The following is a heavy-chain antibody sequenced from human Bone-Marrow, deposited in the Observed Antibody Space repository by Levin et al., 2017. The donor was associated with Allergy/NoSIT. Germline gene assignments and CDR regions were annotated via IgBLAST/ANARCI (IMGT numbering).Heavy chain of an antibody. J-gene: IGHJ4*02. CDR1: GFTVSNNY. V-gene: IGHV3-66*01. Sequence: GGSLRLSCAASGFTVSNNYVIWVRQAPGKGLEWVSVIHRDGNTYYADSVKGRFIISRDNSKNTVYLQMNSLRAEDTAVHYCARVSGGGSSWGQGTLVTVSS. CDR3: ARVSGGGSS. CDR2: IHRDGNT. D-gene: IGHD2-15*01.